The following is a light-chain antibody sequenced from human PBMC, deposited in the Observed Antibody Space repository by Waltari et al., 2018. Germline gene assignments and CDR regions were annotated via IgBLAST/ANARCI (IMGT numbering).Light chain of an antibody. CDR2: AAS. CDR1: QSIITY. V-gene: IGKV1-39*01. CDR3: QQSYSTPWT. Sequence: DIQMTQSPSSLSAFVGDRVTITCRASQSIITYLHWYQQKPGKAPKLLISAASSLQSGVPSRFSGSGSGTDFSLTISSLQPEDFATYHCQQSYSTPWTFGQGTKVEIK. J-gene: IGKJ1*01.